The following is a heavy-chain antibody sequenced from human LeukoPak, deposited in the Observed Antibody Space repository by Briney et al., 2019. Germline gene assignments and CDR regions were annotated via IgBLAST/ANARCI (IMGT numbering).Heavy chain of an antibody. V-gene: IGHV3-21*01. CDR2: ISGSRTYI. CDR1: GFTFNTYS. D-gene: IGHD5-18*01. Sequence: GGSLRLSCAASGFTFNTYSINWVRQAAGKGLDWVSSISGSRTYIFYADSVKGTFTISRDNAKNSLYLQMNSLRAEDTAVYYCARWGFSYGSDYWGQGTLVTVSS. CDR3: ARWGFSYGSDY. J-gene: IGHJ4*02.